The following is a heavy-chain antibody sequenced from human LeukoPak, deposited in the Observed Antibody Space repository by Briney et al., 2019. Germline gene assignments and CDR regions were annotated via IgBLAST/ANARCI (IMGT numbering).Heavy chain of an antibody. V-gene: IGHV1-3*01. Sequence: ASVKVSCKASGYTFTSYAMHWVRQAPGQRLEWMGWINAGNGNTKYLQKFQGRVTITRDTSASTAYMELSSLRSEDTAVYYCARGILWFGELSASYGMDVWGQGTTVTVSS. D-gene: IGHD3-10*01. J-gene: IGHJ6*02. CDR1: GYTFTSYA. CDR2: INAGNGNT. CDR3: ARGILWFGELSASYGMDV.